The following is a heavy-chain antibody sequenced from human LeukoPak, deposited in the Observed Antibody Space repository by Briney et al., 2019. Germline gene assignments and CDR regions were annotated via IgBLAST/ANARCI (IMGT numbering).Heavy chain of an antibody. D-gene: IGHD6-6*01. Sequence: SETLSLTCAVYGGSFSGYYWSWIRQPPGKGLEWIGEINHSGSTNYNPSLKSRVTISVDTSKNQFSLKLSSVTAADTAVYYCARQSYKLVLDAFDIWGQGTMVTVSS. V-gene: IGHV4-34*01. J-gene: IGHJ3*02. CDR1: GGSFSGYY. CDR3: ARQSYKLVLDAFDI. CDR2: INHSGST.